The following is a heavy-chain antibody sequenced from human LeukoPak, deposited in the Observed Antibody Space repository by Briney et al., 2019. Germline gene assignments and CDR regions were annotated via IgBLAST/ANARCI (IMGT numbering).Heavy chain of an antibody. V-gene: IGHV4-59*01. J-gene: IGHJ4*02. D-gene: IGHD3-16*01. CDR1: DDSINDYY. Sequence: PSETLSLTCTVSDDSINDYYRGWIRQPPGKGLEWIGCFYNSGRSTYNPSLKSRVTISADTSKNHFSLKLNSVTTADTAVYYCTRGAGWLIDYWGQGILVTVSS. CDR2: FYNSGRS. CDR3: TRGAGWLIDY.